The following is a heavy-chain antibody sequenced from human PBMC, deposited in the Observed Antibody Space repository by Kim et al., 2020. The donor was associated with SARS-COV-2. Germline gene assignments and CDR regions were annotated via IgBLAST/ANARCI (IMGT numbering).Heavy chain of an antibody. Sequence: YCGESTKGRFTISRDDAENSLYLQWNSLRVEDTALYYCASYCSNGSFYSAYWGQGTPVTVSS. CDR3: ASYCSNGSFYSAY. D-gene: IGHD2-15*01. J-gene: IGHJ4*02. V-gene: IGHV3-21*01.